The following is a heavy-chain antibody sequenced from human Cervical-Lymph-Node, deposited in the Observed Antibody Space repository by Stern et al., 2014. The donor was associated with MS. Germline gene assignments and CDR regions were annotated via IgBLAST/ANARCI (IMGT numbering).Heavy chain of an antibody. CDR1: GGSTSRRDYY. CDR2: IYSSGNS. V-gene: IGHV4-30-4*01. D-gene: IGHD1-1*01. CDR3: ARGPLEGIDMDV. Sequence: QLQLQESGPGLVKPSQTLSLTCTVSGGSTSRRDYYWSWIRQPPGRGLEWIGSIYSSGNSFYNPSLKSRLTISLDTSKNQFSLRLNSVTATDTAVYYCARGPLEGIDMDVWGHGTTVTVSS. J-gene: IGHJ6*02.